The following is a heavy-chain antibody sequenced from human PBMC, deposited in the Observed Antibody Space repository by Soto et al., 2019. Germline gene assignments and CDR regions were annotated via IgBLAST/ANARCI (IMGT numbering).Heavy chain of an antibody. CDR3: VKLSRSSRVRGIWYYFDY. D-gene: IGHD2-21*01. Sequence: QVQLVESGGGVVQPGRSLRLSCAASGFTFSSYGMHWVRQAPGKGLEWVAVISYDGSNKYYADSVKGRFTISRDNSKNTLYLQMNSLGAEDTGVYYCVKLSRSSRVRGIWYYFDYWGQGTLVTVCS. CDR2: ISYDGSNK. J-gene: IGHJ4*02. CDR1: GFTFSSYG. V-gene: IGHV3-30*18.